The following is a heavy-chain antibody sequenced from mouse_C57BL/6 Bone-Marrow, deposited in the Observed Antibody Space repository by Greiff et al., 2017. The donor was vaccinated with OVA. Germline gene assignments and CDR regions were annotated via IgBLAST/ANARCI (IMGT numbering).Heavy chain of an antibody. V-gene: IGHV1-82*01. D-gene: IGHD2-4*01. CDR2: IDPCDGYT. CDR1: GYAFSSYW. CDR3: ARGDDYDWYLYF. Sequence: VKLQQPGPELVKPGASVKISCKASGYAFSSYWMNWVKQRPGKGLEWIGRIDPCDGYTNYNGKFKGKATLTVETSSSTAYMQLISLTSEDSAVYYCARGDDYDWYLYFWGTGTATTVS. J-gene: IGHJ1*03.